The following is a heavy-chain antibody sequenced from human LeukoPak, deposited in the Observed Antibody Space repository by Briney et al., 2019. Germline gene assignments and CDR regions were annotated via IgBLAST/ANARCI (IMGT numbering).Heavy chain of an antibody. J-gene: IGHJ3*02. CDR1: GFTFSSYA. D-gene: IGHD3-10*01. CDR3: AKDRYYGSGSYYGAFDT. V-gene: IGHV3-23*01. CDR2: ISGSGGST. Sequence: GGSLRLSCAASGFTFSSYAMSWVRQAPGKGLEWVSAISGSGGSTYYADSVKGRFTISRDNSKNTLYLQMNSLRAEDTAVYYCAKDRYYGSGSYYGAFDTWGQGTMVTVSS.